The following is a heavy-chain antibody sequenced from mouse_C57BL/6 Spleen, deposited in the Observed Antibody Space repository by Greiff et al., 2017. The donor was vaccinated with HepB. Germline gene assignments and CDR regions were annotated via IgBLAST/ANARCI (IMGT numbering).Heavy chain of an antibody. CDR1: GFTFSSYA. J-gene: IGHJ3*01. Sequence: EVMLVESGGGLVKPGGSLKLSCAASGFTFSSYAMSWVRQTPEKRLEWVATISDGGSYTYYPDNVKGRFTISRDNAKNNLYLQMSHLKSEDTAMYYCARDLRGGGFAYWGQGTLVTVSA. V-gene: IGHV5-4*01. D-gene: IGHD3-1*01. CDR3: ARDLRGGGFAY. CDR2: ISDGGSYT.